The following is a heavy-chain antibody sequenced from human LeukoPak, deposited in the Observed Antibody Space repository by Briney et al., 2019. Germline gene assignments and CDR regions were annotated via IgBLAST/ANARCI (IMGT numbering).Heavy chain of an antibody. Sequence: GGSLRLSCAASGFTLSSYAMSWVRQGPGKGLEWVSAIGVSGNTYHADSVKGRFTISRDSYKNTLYLQMNSLRAEDTAVYYCARVQLRYFDWLFNEAFDIWGQGTMVTVSS. CDR2: IGVSGNT. D-gene: IGHD3-9*01. CDR3: ARVQLRYFDWLFNEAFDI. V-gene: IGHV3-23*01. J-gene: IGHJ3*02. CDR1: GFTLSSYA.